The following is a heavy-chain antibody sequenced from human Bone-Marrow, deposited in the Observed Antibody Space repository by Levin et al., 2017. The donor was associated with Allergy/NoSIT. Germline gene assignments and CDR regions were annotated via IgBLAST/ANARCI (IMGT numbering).Heavy chain of an antibody. CDR2: IIPIFNTV. D-gene: IGHD1-26*01. J-gene: IGHJ5*02. Sequence: AASVKVSCKASGGTFSSYAISWVRQAPGQGLEWMGGIIPIFNTVNYAHKFQGRVIITADKSTSTAYMELNSLRSEDTAVYYCARDAGWEDLTWFAPWGQGALVTVGS. V-gene: IGHV1-69*06. CDR1: GGTFSSYA. CDR3: ARDAGWEDLTWFAP.